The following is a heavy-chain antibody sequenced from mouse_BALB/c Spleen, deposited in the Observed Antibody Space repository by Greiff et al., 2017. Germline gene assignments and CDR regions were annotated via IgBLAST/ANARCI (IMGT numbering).Heavy chain of an antibody. D-gene: IGHD1-1*01. CDR2: IYPGDGDT. J-gene: IGHJ2*01. CDR1: GYAFSSYW. V-gene: IGHV1-80*01. Sequence: VQLQQSGAELVRPGSSVKISCKASGYAFSSYWMNWVKQRPGQGLEWIGQIYPGDGDTNYNGKFKGKATLTADNSSSTAYMQLSSLTSEDSAVYFCARFYYGSSYFDYWGQGTTLTVSA. CDR3: ARFYYGSSYFDY.